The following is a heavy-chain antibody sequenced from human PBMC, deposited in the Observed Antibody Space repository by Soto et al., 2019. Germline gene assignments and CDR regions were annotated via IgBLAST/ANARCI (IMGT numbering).Heavy chain of an antibody. CDR1: GGSISSSSYY. CDR2: IYYSGST. J-gene: IGHJ4*02. V-gene: IGHV4-39*01. D-gene: IGHD2-2*01. Sequence: PSETLSLTCTVSGGSISSSSYYWGWIRQPPGKGLEWIGSIYYSGSTYYNPSLKSRVTISVDTSKNQFSLKLSSVTAADTAVYYCVSGVVVPAVYFDYWGQGTLVTVSS. CDR3: VSGVVVPAVYFDY.